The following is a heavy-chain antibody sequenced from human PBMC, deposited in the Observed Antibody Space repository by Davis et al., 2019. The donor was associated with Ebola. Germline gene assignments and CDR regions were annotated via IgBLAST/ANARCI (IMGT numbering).Heavy chain of an antibody. CDR2: IGTAGDT. Sequence: GESLKISCAASGFTFSSYDMHWVRQATGKGLEWVSAIGTAGDTYYPGSVKGRFTLSRENAKNSLYLHMNSLRDGDTAVYYCARGLYYYDSSGKGTHWFDPWGQGTLVTVSS. V-gene: IGHV3-13*01. CDR1: GFTFSSYD. D-gene: IGHD3-22*01. J-gene: IGHJ5*02. CDR3: ARGLYYYDSSGKGTHWFDP.